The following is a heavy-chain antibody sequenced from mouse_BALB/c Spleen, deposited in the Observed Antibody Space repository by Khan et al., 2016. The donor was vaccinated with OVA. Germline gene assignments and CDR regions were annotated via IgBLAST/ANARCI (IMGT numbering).Heavy chain of an antibody. CDR2: INPYNDGT. Sequence: VQLQQSGPELVKHGASVKMSCKASGYTFTNYVMHWVKQKPGQGLEWIGYINPYNDGTKYNEKFKGKATLTSDKSSNTAYMELSSLTSEDSAVYYCARYASSPYYAMDYWGQGTSVTVSS. CDR1: GYTFTNYV. V-gene: IGHV1S136*01. J-gene: IGHJ4*01. CDR3: ARYASSPYYAMDY. D-gene: IGHD1-1*01.